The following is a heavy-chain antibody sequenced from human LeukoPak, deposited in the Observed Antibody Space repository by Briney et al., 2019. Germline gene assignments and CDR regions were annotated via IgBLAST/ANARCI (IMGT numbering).Heavy chain of an antibody. CDR1: GGSISSYY. CDR3: ARATVTTHSNIDY. J-gene: IGHJ4*02. Sequence: SETLSLTCTVSGGSISSYYWSWIRQPPGKGLEWIGYIYYSGSTNYNPSLKSRVTISVDTSKNQFSLKLSSVTAADTAVYYCARATVTTHSNIDYWGQGTLVTVSS. D-gene: IGHD4-11*01. V-gene: IGHV4-59*01. CDR2: IYYSGST.